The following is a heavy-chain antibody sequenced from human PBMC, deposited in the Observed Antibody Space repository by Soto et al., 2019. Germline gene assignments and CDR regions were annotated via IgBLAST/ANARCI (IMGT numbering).Heavy chain of an antibody. D-gene: IGHD3-9*01. J-gene: IGHJ5*02. CDR3: ARAASPYFDLLSAFHP. Sequence: ASVKVSCKASGYTFNRYYMHWVRQAPGPGLEWMGWISPHTGGTTYAQKFQGRVTMTRDTSVSTAFMELSRLGSDDTAVYYCARAASPYFDLLSAFHPWGQGTLVTVSS. CDR2: ISPHTGGT. CDR1: GYTFNRYY. V-gene: IGHV1-2*02.